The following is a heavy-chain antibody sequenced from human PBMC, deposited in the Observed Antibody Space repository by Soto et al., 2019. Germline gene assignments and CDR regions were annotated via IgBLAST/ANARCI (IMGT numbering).Heavy chain of an antibody. CDR3: ARGSIAAAGTYDY. CDR1: GFTFSSYS. J-gene: IGHJ4*02. Sequence: GGSLRLSCAASGFTFSSYSMNWVRQAPGKGLEWVSSLSSSSSYIYYADSVKGRFTISRDNAKNSLYLQMNSLRAEDTAVYYCARGSIAAAGTYDYWGQGTLVTVSS. V-gene: IGHV3-21*01. CDR2: LSSSSSYI. D-gene: IGHD6-13*01.